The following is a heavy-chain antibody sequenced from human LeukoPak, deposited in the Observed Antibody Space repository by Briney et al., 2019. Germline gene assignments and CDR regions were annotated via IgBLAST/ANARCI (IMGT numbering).Heavy chain of an antibody. V-gene: IGHV4-61*05. CDR3: ARVGSWTFDY. J-gene: IGHJ4*02. CDR1: GGSISSSSYY. CDR2: IYYSGNT. D-gene: IGHD3/OR15-3a*01. Sequence: SETLSLTCTVSGGSISSSSYYWGWIRQPPGKGLEWIGYIYYSGNTNYNPSLRSRVTISIDTSKNQFSLRLSSVTAADTAVYYCARVGSWTFDYWGQGTLVTVSS.